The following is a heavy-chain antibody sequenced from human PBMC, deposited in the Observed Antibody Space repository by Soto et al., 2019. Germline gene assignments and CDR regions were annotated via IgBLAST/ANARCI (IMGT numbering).Heavy chain of an antibody. CDR3: AREQSGEIMTMTDACDI. D-gene: IGHD3-22*01. V-gene: IGHV1-3*01. CDR2: INAGNGNT. Sequence: ASVKVSCKASGYTFTSYGISWVRQAPGQGLEWMGWINAGNGNTQYSQKFQGRVTITRDTSASIAYMEVSSLRSEDTALYYCAREQSGEIMTMTDACDICGQGKMVTFSS. J-gene: IGHJ3*02. CDR1: GYTFTSYG.